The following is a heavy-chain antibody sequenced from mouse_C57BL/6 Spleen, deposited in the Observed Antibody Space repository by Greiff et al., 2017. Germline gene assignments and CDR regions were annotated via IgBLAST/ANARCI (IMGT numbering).Heavy chain of an antibody. Sequence: EVQLQQSGPELVKPGASVKISCKASGYTFTDYYMNWVKQSHGKSLEWIGDINPNNGGTSYNQKFKGKATLTVDKSSSTAYMDLRSLTSEDSAVYYCARFDFDVWGTGTTVTVSS. CDR1: GYTFTDYY. CDR3: ARFDFDV. CDR2: INPNNGGT. V-gene: IGHV1-26*01. J-gene: IGHJ1*03.